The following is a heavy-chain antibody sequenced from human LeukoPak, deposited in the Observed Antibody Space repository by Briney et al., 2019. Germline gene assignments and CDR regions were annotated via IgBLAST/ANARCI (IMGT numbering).Heavy chain of an antibody. CDR3: AKDRERAAAGNFDY. CDR2: ISWNSGSI. V-gene: IGHV3-9*03. D-gene: IGHD6-13*01. J-gene: IGHJ4*02. CDR1: GFTFSSYA. Sequence: PGGSLRLSCAASGFTFSSYAMRWVRRAPGKGLEWVSGISWNSGSIGYADSVKGRFTISRDNAKNSLYLQMNSLRAEDMALYYCAKDRERAAAGNFDYWGQGTLVTVSS.